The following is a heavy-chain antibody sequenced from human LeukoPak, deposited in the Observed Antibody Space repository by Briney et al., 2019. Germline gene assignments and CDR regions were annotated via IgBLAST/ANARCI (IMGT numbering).Heavy chain of an antibody. J-gene: IGHJ4*02. Sequence: SQTLSLTCTVSGGSISSGGYYWSRIRQHPGKDLEWIGYIYYSGSTYYNPSLKSRVTISVDTSKNQFSLKLSSVTAADTAVYYCARHSDYLRAFDYWGQGTLVTVSS. CDR3: ARHSDYLRAFDY. CDR1: GGSISSGGYY. CDR2: IYYSGST. D-gene: IGHD5-12*01. V-gene: IGHV4-31*03.